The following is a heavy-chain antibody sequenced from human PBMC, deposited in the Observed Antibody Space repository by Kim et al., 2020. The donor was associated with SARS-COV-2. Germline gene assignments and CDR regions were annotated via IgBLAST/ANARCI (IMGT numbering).Heavy chain of an antibody. CDR1: GYTFSSYW. Sequence: GESLKISCKASGYTFSSYWIAWVRQMPGKGLEWMGSIYGGDSDTTYSPSFQGQVSISVDKSIGTAYLQWTSLKAADTAMYFCARRGYDGEYWGQGTLVT. D-gene: IGHD2-2*01. V-gene: IGHV5-51*01. CDR2: IYGGDSDT. CDR3: ARRGYDGEY. J-gene: IGHJ4*02.